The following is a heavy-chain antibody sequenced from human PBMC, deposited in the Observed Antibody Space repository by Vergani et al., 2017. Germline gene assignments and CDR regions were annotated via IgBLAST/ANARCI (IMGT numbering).Heavy chain of an antibody. Sequence: QLQLQESGPGLVKPSETLSLTCTVSGGSISSSSYYWGWIRQPPGKGLEWIGSIYYSGSTNYNPSLKSRVTISVDTSKNQFSLKLSSVTAADTAVYYCARDHAAAGRDNWFDPWGQGTLVTVSS. V-gene: IGHV4-39*07. CDR2: IYYSGST. CDR3: ARDHAAAGRDNWFDP. D-gene: IGHD6-13*01. CDR1: GGSISSSSYY. J-gene: IGHJ5*02.